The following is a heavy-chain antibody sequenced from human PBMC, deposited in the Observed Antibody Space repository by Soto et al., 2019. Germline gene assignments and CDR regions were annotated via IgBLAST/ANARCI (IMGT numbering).Heavy chain of an antibody. CDR1: GFNFSGSS. D-gene: IGHD3-3*01. Sequence: EVRLLQSGGWLVQPGGSLRVSCAASGFNFSGSSMSWVRQAPGKGLHWVSGISRTGGRTFYTDSVKGRFTISRDNSDNTLHLQMNRLRVEDTALYYCATYDFWRFDYWGQGIVVTVSS. V-gene: IGHV3-23*01. CDR3: ATYDFWRFDY. J-gene: IGHJ4*02. CDR2: ISRTGGRT.